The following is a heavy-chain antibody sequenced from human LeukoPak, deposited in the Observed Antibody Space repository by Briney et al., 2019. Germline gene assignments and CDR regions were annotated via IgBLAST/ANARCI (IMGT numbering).Heavy chain of an antibody. CDR3: ARGRVVPAAIYYYYYMDV. CDR1: GGSIRSTTYY. Sequence: SETLSLTCSVSGGSIRSTTYYWGWIRQPPGKGLEWIGSIYYSGNTYYSPSLMSRVTISVDTSKNQFSLNLSSVTAADTAVYYCARGRVVPAAIYYYYYMDVWGKGTTVTVSS. J-gene: IGHJ6*03. CDR2: IYYSGNT. V-gene: IGHV4-39*07. D-gene: IGHD2-2*01.